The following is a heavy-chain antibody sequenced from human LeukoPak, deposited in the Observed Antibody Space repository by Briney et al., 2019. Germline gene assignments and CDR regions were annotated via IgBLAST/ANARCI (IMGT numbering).Heavy chain of an antibody. Sequence: SETLSLTCAVSGGSISPYFWSWIRQPPGKGLEYVGYIFYSGSTNYNPSLKSRVTLSLDTSQNQVSLKLSSVTAADTAVYYRARVRGNSFPDRWGQGTLVTVSS. D-gene: IGHD4-23*01. CDR1: GGSISPYF. CDR2: IFYSGST. V-gene: IGHV4-59*01. J-gene: IGHJ5*02. CDR3: ARVRGNSFPDR.